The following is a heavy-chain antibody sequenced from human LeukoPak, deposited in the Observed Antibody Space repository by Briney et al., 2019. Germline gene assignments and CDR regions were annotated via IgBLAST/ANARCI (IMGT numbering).Heavy chain of an antibody. D-gene: IGHD3-22*01. V-gene: IGHV3-72*01. CDR2: TRNKANSYIT. CDR1: GFTFSDHY. CDR3: AREKYYYDSSTLFDY. J-gene: IGHJ4*02. Sequence: GGSLRLSCAASGFTFSDHYMDWVRQAPGKGLEWVGRTRNKANSYITEYAASVKGRFTISRDDSKNSLYLQMNSLKTEDTAVYYCAREKYYYDSSTLFDYWGQGTLVTVSS.